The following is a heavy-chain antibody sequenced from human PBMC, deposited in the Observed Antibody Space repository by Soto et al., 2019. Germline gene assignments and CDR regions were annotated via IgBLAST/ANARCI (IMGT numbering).Heavy chain of an antibody. D-gene: IGHD6-19*01. V-gene: IGHV4-59*01. CDR3: ARDPSIAVAGTRSEGDY. Sequence: SETMSLTCTVSGVYIISYYWILIRQHTGKGLEWIGYIYYSGSTNYNPSLKSRVTISVDTSKNQFSLKLSSVTAADTAVYYCARDPSIAVAGTRSEGDYWGQGTLVTVSS. CDR1: GVYIISYY. J-gene: IGHJ4*02. CDR2: IYYSGST.